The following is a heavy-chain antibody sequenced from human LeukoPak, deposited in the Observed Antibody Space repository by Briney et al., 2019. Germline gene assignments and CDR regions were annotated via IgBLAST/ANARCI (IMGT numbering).Heavy chain of an antibody. CDR2: IYYSGST. CDR1: GGSLSSYY. V-gene: IGHV4-59*01. CDR3: ARETSQKGAHYMDV. Sequence: SETLSLTCSVSGGSLSSYYWSWIRQPPGKGLEWIGYIYYSGSTNYNPSLKSRVAISVDTSKNQFSLKLSSVTAADTAVYYCARETSQKGAHYMDVWGKGTTVTISS. D-gene: IGHD3-16*01. J-gene: IGHJ6*03.